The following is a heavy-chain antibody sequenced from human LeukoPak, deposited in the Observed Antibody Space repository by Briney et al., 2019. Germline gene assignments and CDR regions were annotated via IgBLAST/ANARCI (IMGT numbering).Heavy chain of an antibody. Sequence: ASVKVSCKASGYTFTGYYMHWVRQAPGQGLEWMGWINPNSGGTNYAQKFQGRVTMTRDTSISTAYMELSRLRSDDTAVYYCARLGYCSGGSCSNHWGLGTLVTVSS. J-gene: IGHJ4*02. CDR3: ARLGYCSGGSCSNH. V-gene: IGHV1-2*02. D-gene: IGHD2-15*01. CDR1: GYTFTGYY. CDR2: INPNSGGT.